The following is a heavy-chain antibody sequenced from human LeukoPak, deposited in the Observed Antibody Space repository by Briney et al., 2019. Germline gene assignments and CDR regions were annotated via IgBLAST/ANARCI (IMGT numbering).Heavy chain of an antibody. CDR3: ARVDGVVPAAQYAFDI. V-gene: IGHV4-61*05. D-gene: IGHD2-2*01. J-gene: IGHJ3*02. CDR1: GGSISSSSYY. Sequence: SETLSLTCTVSGGSISSSSYYWSWIRQPPGKGLEWIGYIYYSGSTNYNPSLKSRVTISVDTSKNQFSLKLSSVTAADTAVYYCARVDGVVPAAQYAFDIWGQGTMVTVSS. CDR2: IYYSGST.